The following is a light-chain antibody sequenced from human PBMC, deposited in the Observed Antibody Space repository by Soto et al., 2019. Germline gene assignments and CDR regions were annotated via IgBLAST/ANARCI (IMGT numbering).Light chain of an antibody. CDR2: GAS. Sequence: EIVLTQSPGTLSLSPGERATLSCRASQRVSSSYLAWYQQKPGQAPRLLIYGASSRATGIPDRFSSSGSGTDFTLTISRLEPEDFAVYYCQQYGSSPDTFGQGTKLEIK. V-gene: IGKV3-20*01. CDR3: QQYGSSPDT. CDR1: QRVSSSY. J-gene: IGKJ2*01.